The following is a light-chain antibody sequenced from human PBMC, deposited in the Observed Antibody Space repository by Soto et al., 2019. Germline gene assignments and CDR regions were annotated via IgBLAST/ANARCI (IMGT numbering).Light chain of an antibody. V-gene: IGKV3-11*01. Sequence: EIVLTQSPATLSLSPGERATLSCRASQTFSCHLDWYQQKPGQAPRLLIYDASKRATGIPARFSGRGSGTDFTLTISSLEPEDFAVYYCQQRSNWPPVITFGQGTRLEIK. CDR2: DAS. J-gene: IGKJ5*01. CDR1: QTFSCH. CDR3: QQRSNWPPVIT.